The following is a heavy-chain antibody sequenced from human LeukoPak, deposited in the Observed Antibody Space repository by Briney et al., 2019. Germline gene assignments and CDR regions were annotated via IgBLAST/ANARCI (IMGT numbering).Heavy chain of an antibody. CDR2: IKSKTDGGTT. Sequence: GGSLRLSCAASGFTFSSYAMSWVRQAPGKGLEWVGRIKSKTDGGTTDYAAPVKGRFTISRDDSKNTLYLQMNSLKTEDTAVYYCTTYSSSWYGYWGQGTLVTVSS. CDR1: GFTFSSYA. J-gene: IGHJ4*02. CDR3: TTYSSSWYGY. V-gene: IGHV3-15*01. D-gene: IGHD6-13*01.